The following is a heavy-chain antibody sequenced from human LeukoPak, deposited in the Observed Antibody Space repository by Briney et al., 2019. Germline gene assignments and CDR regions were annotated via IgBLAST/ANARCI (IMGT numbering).Heavy chain of an antibody. Sequence: GGSLRLSCAASGLTFSSYGMHWVRQAPGKGLEWVAVISYDGSNKYYADSVKGRFTISRDNSKNTLYLQMNSLRAEDTAVYYCAKDPAVGAAAGQFDYWGQGTLVTVSS. CDR1: GLTFSSYG. CDR2: ISYDGSNK. J-gene: IGHJ4*02. CDR3: AKDPAVGAAAGQFDY. D-gene: IGHD6-13*01. V-gene: IGHV3-30*18.